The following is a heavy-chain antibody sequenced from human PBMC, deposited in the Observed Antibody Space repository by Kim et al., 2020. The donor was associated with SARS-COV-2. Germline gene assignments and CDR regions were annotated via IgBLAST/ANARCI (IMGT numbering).Heavy chain of an antibody. V-gene: IGHV1-69*04. CDR2: IIPILGIA. D-gene: IGHD6-13*01. Sequence: SVKVSCKASGGTFSSYAISWVRQAPGQGLEWMGRIIPILGIANYAQKFQGRVTITADKSTSTAYMELSSLRSEDTDVYYFASVSYSSSWGPNWYFDRRG. CDR3: ASVSYSSSWGPNWYFDR. J-gene: IGHJ2*01. CDR1: GGTFSSYA.